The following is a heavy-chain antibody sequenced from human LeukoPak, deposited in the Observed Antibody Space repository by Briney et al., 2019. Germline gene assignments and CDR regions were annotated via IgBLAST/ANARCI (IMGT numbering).Heavy chain of an antibody. V-gene: IGHV3-7*05. CDR1: GFTFSTYW. D-gene: IGHD3-16*01. CDR2: IKKDGSEK. CDR3: ARDTYASEDY. J-gene: IGHJ4*02. Sequence: GGSLRLSCVASGFTFSTYWMNWVRQAPGKGLEWVASIKKDGSEKYYVDSVKGRFTISRDNAKNSLYLQMNSLRAEDTAVYHCARDTYASEDYWGQGTLVTVSS.